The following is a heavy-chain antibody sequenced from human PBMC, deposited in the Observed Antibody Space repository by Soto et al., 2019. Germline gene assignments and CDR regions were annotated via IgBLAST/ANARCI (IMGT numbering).Heavy chain of an antibody. CDR1: GFTFTSSA. J-gene: IGHJ4*02. CDR2: IVVGSGNT. Sequence: ASVKVSCKASGFTFTSSAMQWVRQARGQRLEWIGWIVVGSGNTNHAQNFQERVTITRDMSTSTAYMELSSLRSEDTAVYYCAAAQDVLLWFGELLAPRGFDYWGQGTLVTVSS. D-gene: IGHD3-10*01. V-gene: IGHV1-58*02. CDR3: AAAQDVLLWFGELLAPRGFDY.